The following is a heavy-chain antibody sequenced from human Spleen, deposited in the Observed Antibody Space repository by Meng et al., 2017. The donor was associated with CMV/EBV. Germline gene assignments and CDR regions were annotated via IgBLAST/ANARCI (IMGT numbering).Heavy chain of an antibody. CDR3: VRDYKGGYYDILIRGYYFGMDV. CDR1: GFTFSSYW. Sequence: GESLKISCAASGFTFSSYWMAWVRQAPGKGLEWVANIKQDGSETYYVDSVKGRFTISRDNAKNSLYLQMNSLRAEDTAVYYCVRDYKGGYYDILIRGYYFGMDVWGQGTTVTVSS. J-gene: IGHJ6*02. CDR2: IKQDGSET. D-gene: IGHD3-9*01. V-gene: IGHV3-7*03.